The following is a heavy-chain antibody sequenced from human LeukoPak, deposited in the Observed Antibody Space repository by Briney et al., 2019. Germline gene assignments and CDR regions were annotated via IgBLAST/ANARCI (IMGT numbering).Heavy chain of an antibody. Sequence: GGSLRLSCAASGFTVSSNYMNWVRQAPGKGLEWVSAISGSGGSTYYADSVKGRFTISRDNSKNTLYLQMNSLRAEDTAIYYCAKNGDFWSGAFDYWGQGTLVTVSS. V-gene: IGHV3-23*01. CDR3: AKNGDFWSGAFDY. J-gene: IGHJ4*02. CDR2: ISGSGGST. CDR1: GFTVSSNY. D-gene: IGHD3-3*01.